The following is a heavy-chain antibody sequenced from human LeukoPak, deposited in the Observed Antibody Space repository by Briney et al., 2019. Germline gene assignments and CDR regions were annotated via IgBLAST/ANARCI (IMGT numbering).Heavy chain of an antibody. Sequence: SETLSLTCTVSGGSISSYYWSWIRQPAGKGLEWIGRMSSSGGTSYHPSLKSRVTMSLDTSKNQFSLRLSSVTAADTAVYFCARDRTSGWNYFDYWGQGTLVTVSS. CDR3: ARDRTSGWNYFDY. CDR2: MSSSGGT. D-gene: IGHD6-19*01. J-gene: IGHJ4*02. CDR1: GGSISSYY. V-gene: IGHV4-4*07.